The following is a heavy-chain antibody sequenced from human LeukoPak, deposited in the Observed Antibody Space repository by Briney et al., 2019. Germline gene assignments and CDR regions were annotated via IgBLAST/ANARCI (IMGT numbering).Heavy chain of an antibody. D-gene: IGHD3-22*01. CDR2: IYTSGST. CDR3: ARDLPDYYDSSGPYYFDY. Sequence: SETLSLTCTVSGGSISSYYWSWIRQPAGKGLEWIGRIYTSGSTNYNPSLKSRVTMSVDTSENQFSLKLSSVTAADTAVYYCARDLPDYYDSSGPYYFDYWGQGTLVTVSS. V-gene: IGHV4-4*07. CDR1: GGSISSYY. J-gene: IGHJ4*02.